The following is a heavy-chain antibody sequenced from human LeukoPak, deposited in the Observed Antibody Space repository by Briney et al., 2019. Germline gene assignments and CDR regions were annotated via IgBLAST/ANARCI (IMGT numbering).Heavy chain of an antibody. V-gene: IGHV1-18*01. Sequence: GASVKVSCKASGYTFTSYGISWVRQAPGQGLEWRGWISAYNGNTNYAQKFQGRVTMTRDTSISTAYMELRSLRSDDTAVYYCARERFYYDSSGYWPDAFDIWGQGTMVTVSS. D-gene: IGHD3-22*01. CDR3: ARERFYYDSSGYWPDAFDI. CDR2: ISAYNGNT. CDR1: GYTFTSYG. J-gene: IGHJ3*02.